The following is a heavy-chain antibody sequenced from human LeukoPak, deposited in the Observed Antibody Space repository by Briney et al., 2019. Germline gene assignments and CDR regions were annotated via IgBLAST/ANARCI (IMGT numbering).Heavy chain of an antibody. Sequence: GGSLRLSCAASGFTFSTYAMSWDRQAPGKGLEWVSAISGSGSGTYYADSVKGRFTISRDNSKSTLYLQMNSLRAEDTAVYYCARDLGSPSPFDYWGQGTLVTVSS. CDR2: ISGSGSGT. D-gene: IGHD6-13*01. CDR3: ARDLGSPSPFDY. J-gene: IGHJ4*02. V-gene: IGHV3-23*01. CDR1: GFTFSTYA.